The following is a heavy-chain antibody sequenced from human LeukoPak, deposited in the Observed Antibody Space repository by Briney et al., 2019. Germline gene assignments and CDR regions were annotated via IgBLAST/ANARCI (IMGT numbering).Heavy chain of an antibody. J-gene: IGHJ4*02. Sequence: SETLSLTCTVSGGSISSYYWSWIRQPAGKGLEWSGRIYTSGSTNYNPSLKSRVTMSVDTSKNQFSLKLSSVTAADTAVYYCARGSMYSSGWYYFDYWGQGTLVTVSS. D-gene: IGHD6-19*01. CDR1: GGSISSYY. V-gene: IGHV4-4*07. CDR3: ARGSMYSSGWYYFDY. CDR2: IYTSGST.